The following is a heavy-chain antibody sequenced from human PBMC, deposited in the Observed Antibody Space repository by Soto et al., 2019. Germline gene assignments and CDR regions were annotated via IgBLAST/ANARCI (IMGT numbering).Heavy chain of an antibody. V-gene: IGHV4-30-4*01. Sequence: PSETLSLTCTVSGGSISSGDYYWSWIRQPPGKGLEWIGYIYYSGSTYYNPSLKSRVTISVDTSKNQFSLKLSSVTAADTAVYYCARAGCPKGWCITEYNWFDPWDQGTLVTVSS. CDR3: ARAGCPKGWCITEYNWFDP. D-gene: IGHD2-8*02. CDR2: IYYSGST. J-gene: IGHJ5*02. CDR1: GGSISSGDYY.